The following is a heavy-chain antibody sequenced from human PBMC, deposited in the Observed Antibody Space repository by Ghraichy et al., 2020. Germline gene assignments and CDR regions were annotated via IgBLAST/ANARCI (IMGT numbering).Heavy chain of an antibody. CDR3: ARGWGRSDY. J-gene: IGHJ4*02. CDR2: IKYDGSAE. Sequence: GGSLRLSCAASGFAYNSYWMNWVRQAPGKGLEWVAYIKYDGSAEYYVDSVKGRFAISRDNAKNSLFLQMNSLRAEDTAVYYCARGWGRSDYWGQGTLVTVSS. D-gene: IGHD2-21*02. CDR1: GFAYNSYW. V-gene: IGHV3-7*01.